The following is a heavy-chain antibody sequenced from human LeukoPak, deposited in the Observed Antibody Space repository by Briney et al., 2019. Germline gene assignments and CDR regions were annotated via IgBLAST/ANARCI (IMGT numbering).Heavy chain of an antibody. D-gene: IGHD6-13*01. CDR1: GFTFSNYG. CDR2: ISYDGSNK. J-gene: IGHJ6*02. Sequence: GGSLRLSCAASGFTFSNYGMHWVRQAPGKGLEWVAVISYDGSNKYYADSVKGRFTISRDNSKNTLYLQMNSLRAEDTAVYYCAKRYSMDYYGMDVWGQGTTVTVSS. CDR3: AKRYSMDYYGMDV. V-gene: IGHV3-30*18.